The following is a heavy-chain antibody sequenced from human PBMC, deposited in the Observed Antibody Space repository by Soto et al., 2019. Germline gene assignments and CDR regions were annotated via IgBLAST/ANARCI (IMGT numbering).Heavy chain of an antibody. CDR3: ARDSSQVVMFDY. V-gene: IGHV4-31*03. Sequence: QVQLQESGPGLVKPSQTLSLTCTVSGGSISSGGYYWSWIRQHPGKGLEWIGYIYYSGSTYYNPSLKSRVTISLDTSKNQFSLKLSSVTAADTAVYYCARDSSQVVMFDYWGQGTLVTVSS. D-gene: IGHD3-22*01. CDR2: IYYSGST. CDR1: GGSISSGGYY. J-gene: IGHJ4*02.